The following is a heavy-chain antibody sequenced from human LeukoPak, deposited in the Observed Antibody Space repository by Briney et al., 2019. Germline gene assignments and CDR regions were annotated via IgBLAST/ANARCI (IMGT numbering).Heavy chain of an antibody. J-gene: IGHJ4*02. D-gene: IGHD4-11*01. CDR1: GGSISSGGYS. Sequence: SQTLSLTCAVSGGSISSGGYSWSWIRQPPGKGLEWIGYIYYSGSTNYNPSLKSRVTISVDTSKNQFSLKLSSVTAADTAVYYCARTDYSNYVVYWGQGTLVTVSS. CDR3: ARTDYSNYVVY. V-gene: IGHV4-61*08. CDR2: IYYSGST.